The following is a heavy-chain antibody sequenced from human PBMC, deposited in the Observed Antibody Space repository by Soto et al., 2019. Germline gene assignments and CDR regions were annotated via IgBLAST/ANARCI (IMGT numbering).Heavy chain of an antibody. J-gene: IGHJ6*04. CDR3: AIDRGVRGVILVPGKLDV. D-gene: IGHD3-10*01. CDR2: IIPILGIA. Sequence: QVQLVQSGAEVKKPGSSVRVSCKASGGTFSSYTISWVRQAPGQGLEWMGRIIPILGIANYAQKLQGRVTITADKSTSTAYRERSSLRSEDTAVYYCAIDRGVRGVILVPGKLDVWGKGTTVTVSS. V-gene: IGHV1-69*08. CDR1: GGTFSSYT.